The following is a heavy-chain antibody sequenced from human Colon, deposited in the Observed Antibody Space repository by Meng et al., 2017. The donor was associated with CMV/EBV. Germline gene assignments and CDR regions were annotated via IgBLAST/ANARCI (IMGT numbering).Heavy chain of an antibody. CDR1: GFSFSTNEVG. D-gene: IGHD1-26*01. Sequence: SGFSFSTNEVGVGWLSQTPGKAPEWLALIYWNDDKRYSTSLKNRLTITKDSSKDQVVLTMTNMDPVDTATYYCARRGIVGNTFVFDYWGQGTLVTVSS. V-gene: IGHV2-5*01. CDR3: ARRGIVGNTFVFDY. CDR2: IYWNDDK. J-gene: IGHJ4*02.